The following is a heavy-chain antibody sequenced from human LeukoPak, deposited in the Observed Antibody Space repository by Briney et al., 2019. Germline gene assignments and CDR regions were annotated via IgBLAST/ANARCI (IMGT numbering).Heavy chain of an antibody. Sequence: PGGSLRLSCAASGFTFRSYWMSWVRQAPGKGLEWVANIKQDGSEKYYVDSVKGRFTISRDNAKNSLYLQMNSLRAEDTAVYYCARALWFGEFFDYWGQGTLVTVSS. D-gene: IGHD3-10*01. CDR2: IKQDGSEK. CDR3: ARALWFGEFFDY. J-gene: IGHJ4*02. CDR1: GFTFRSYW. V-gene: IGHV3-7*03.